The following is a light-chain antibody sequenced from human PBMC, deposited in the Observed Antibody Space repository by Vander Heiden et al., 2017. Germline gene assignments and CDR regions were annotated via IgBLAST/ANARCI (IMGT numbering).Light chain of an antibody. J-gene: IGLJ2*01. CDR1: SSDVGSYNL. Sequence: QSALPHPASVSGSPGPSIPISCTGTSSDVGSYNLVSWYQQHPGKAPKLMIYEGSKRPSGVSNRFSGSKSGNTASLTISGLQAEDEADYYCCSYAGSSTDVVFGGGTKLTVL. V-gene: IGLV2-23*01. CDR2: EGS. CDR3: CSYAGSSTDVV.